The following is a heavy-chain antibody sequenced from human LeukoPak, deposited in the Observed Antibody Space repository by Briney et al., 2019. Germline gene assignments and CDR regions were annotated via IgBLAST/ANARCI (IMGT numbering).Heavy chain of an antibody. CDR3: ARDLVAAADDAFDI. CDR2: IYYSGST. CDR1: GGSISSSSYY. V-gene: IGHV4-39*07. D-gene: IGHD6-13*01. J-gene: IGHJ3*02. Sequence: MPSETLSLTCTVSGGSISSSSYYWGWIRQPPGKGLEWIGSIYYSGSTYYNPSLKSRVTISVDTSKNQFSLKLSSVTAADTAVYYCARDLVAAADDAFDIWGQGTMVTVSS.